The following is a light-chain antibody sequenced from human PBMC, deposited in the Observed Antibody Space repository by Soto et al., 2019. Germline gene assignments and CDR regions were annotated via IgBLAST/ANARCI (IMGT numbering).Light chain of an antibody. CDR3: QQSYSTPRT. Sequence: DIQMTQSPSSLSASVGDRVTITCRASQSISSYLNWYQQKPGKAPKLLIYAASSLQSGVPSRFSGSVSGTDFTLTISSLQPEDFETYYCQQSYSTPRTFGQGTKVEIK. J-gene: IGKJ1*01. V-gene: IGKV1-39*01. CDR2: AAS. CDR1: QSISSY.